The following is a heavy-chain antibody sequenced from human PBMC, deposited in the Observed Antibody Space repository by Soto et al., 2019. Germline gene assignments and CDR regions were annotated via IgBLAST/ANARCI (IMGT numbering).Heavy chain of an antibody. D-gene: IGHD3-9*01. Sequence: DVQLVESGGDLVQRGGSLRLSCAASGFPFSSYWMHWVRHTPGKGLDWVARISGDGVTTYYADSVTGRVTVSRDNAKNPLSLQISGLRAEDTAVYYCAREYYGLLTGYYTDYWGQGTLVSVSS. J-gene: IGHJ4*02. CDR1: GFPFSSYW. CDR3: AREYYGLLTGYYTDY. V-gene: IGHV3-74*01. CDR2: ISGDGVTT.